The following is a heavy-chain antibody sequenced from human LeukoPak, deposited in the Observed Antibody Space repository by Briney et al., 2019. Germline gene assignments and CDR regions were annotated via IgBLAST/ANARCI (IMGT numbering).Heavy chain of an antibody. Sequence: PGGSLRLSCAASGFTFSSYAMHWVRQAPGKGLEWVAVISYDGSNEHYADSVKGRFTISRDNSKNTLYLQMNSLRAEGTAVYYCTKGDDYGANTRLPYYNWFDPWGQGTLVTVSS. V-gene: IGHV3-30*04. CDR1: GFTFSSYA. J-gene: IGHJ5*02. D-gene: IGHD4-23*01. CDR2: ISYDGSNE. CDR3: TKGDDYGANTRLPYYNWFDP.